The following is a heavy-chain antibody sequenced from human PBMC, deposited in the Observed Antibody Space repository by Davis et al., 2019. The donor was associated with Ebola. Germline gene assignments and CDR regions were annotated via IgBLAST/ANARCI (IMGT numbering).Heavy chain of an antibody. J-gene: IGHJ6*02. CDR3: AKNFSMGRGDYYGMDV. V-gene: IGHV3-23*01. CDR1: GFTFSSHA. Sequence: GESLKISCAASGFTFSSHAMTWVRQAPGKGLEWVSSISGTGYSITYADAVKGRFTISRYNSKNTVFLQMISLRAEDTAKYYCAKNFSMGRGDYYGMDVWGQGTTVTVSS. D-gene: IGHD3-10*01. CDR2: ISGTGYSI.